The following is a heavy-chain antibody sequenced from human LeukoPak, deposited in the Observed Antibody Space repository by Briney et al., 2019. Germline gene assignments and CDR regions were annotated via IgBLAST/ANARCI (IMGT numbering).Heavy chain of an antibody. CDR2: IKQDGSEK. J-gene: IGHJ4*02. CDR3: ARDSSEPFDY. Sequence: GGSLRLSCGASGFTFSSYWMSWVRQAPGKGLEWVANIKQDGSEKYYVDSVKGRFTISRDNAKNSLYLQMNSLRAKDTAVYYCARDSSEPFDYWGQGTLVTVSS. V-gene: IGHV3-7*01. CDR1: GFTFSSYW. D-gene: IGHD6-6*01.